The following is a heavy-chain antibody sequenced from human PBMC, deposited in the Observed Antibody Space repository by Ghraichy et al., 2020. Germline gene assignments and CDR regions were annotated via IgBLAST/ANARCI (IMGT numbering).Heavy chain of an antibody. CDR3: ARDFERRRSWSRYYDY. J-gene: IGHJ4*01. CDR1: GGSISDYY. Sequence: SETLSLTCTVSGGSISDYYWTWIRQTPGKGLEWIGYAHYSGTTNYNPSLKSRVTISVDTSKNQLSLNLNSVTAADTAVYYCARDFERRRSWSRYYDYWGQGTLVTVSS. CDR2: AHYSGTT. D-gene: IGHD3-3*01. V-gene: IGHV4-59*01.